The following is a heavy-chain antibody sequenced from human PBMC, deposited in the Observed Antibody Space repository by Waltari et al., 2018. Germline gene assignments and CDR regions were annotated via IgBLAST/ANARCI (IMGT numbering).Heavy chain of an antibody. Sequence: QVQLQESGPGLVKPSETLSLTCTVSGGSISSYYWSWIRQPPGKGLEWIGYIYTSGSTNYNPSLKSRVTISVDTSKNQFFLTLKSVTAADAAVYYCARLKNMPVAVYYYYGLDVWGPGTTVTVSS. CDR2: IYTSGST. J-gene: IGHJ6*02. V-gene: IGHV4-4*09. CDR3: ARLKNMPVAVYYYYGLDV. D-gene: IGHD6-19*01. CDR1: GGSISSYY.